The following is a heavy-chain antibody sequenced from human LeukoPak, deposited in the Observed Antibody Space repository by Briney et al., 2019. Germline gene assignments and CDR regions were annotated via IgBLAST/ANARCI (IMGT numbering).Heavy chain of an antibody. CDR3: RAHTPMLHYIDS. CDR1: GGDFNNFG. D-gene: IGHD2-21*01. J-gene: IGHJ4*02. V-gene: IGHV1-69*13. CDR2: IIPVFGTA. Sequence: ASVKVSCKASGGDFNNFGLTWVRQAPGQGLEWVGGIIPVFGTANYAHNFQDRVAITADASTSTVYMELNSLTSEDTALYAKRAHTPMLHYIDSWGQGTLVTVSS.